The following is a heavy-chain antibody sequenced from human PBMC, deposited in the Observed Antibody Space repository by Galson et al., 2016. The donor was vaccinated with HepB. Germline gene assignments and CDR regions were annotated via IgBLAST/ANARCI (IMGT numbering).Heavy chain of an antibody. D-gene: IGHD5-18*01. CDR1: GFTLSSHA. J-gene: IGHJ6*02. CDR3: ARGGYSYDTQGGYYDYYGMDV. CDR2: VSDDGTHT. V-gene: IGHV3-30-3*01. Sequence: SLRLSCAASGFTLSSHAMHWVRQAPGKGLEWVAIVSDDGTHTDYADSVKGRFTISRDNSKNTLYLQMNSLRAEDTAVYYCARGGYSYDTQGGYYDYYGMDVWGQGTTVTVFS.